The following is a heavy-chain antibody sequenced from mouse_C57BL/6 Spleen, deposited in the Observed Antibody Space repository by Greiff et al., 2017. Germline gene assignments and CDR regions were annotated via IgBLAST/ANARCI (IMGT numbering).Heavy chain of an antibody. CDR3: ARSTTVVEGFAY. V-gene: IGHV1-50*01. CDR2: IDPSDSYT. D-gene: IGHD1-1*01. Sequence: QVQLQQPGAELVKPGASVKLSCQASGYTFTSCWMQWVKQRPGQGLEWIGEIDPSDSYTNYNQKFKGKATLTVDTSSSTAYMQLSSLTSEDSAVYYCARSTTVVEGFAYWGQGTLVTVSA. CDR1: GYTFTSCW. J-gene: IGHJ3*01.